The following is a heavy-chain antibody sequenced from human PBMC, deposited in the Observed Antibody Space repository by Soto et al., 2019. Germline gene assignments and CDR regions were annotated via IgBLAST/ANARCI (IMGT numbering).Heavy chain of an antibody. CDR1: GYTFTSYD. D-gene: IGHD3-10*01. Sequence: ASVKVSCKASGYTFTSYDINWVRQATGQGLEWMGWMNPNSGNTGYAQKFQGRVTMTRNTSISTAYMELSSLRSEDTAVYYCARYGSGSYNFWFDPWGLGTLVTVSS. J-gene: IGHJ5*02. V-gene: IGHV1-8*01. CDR3: ARYGSGSYNFWFDP. CDR2: MNPNSGNT.